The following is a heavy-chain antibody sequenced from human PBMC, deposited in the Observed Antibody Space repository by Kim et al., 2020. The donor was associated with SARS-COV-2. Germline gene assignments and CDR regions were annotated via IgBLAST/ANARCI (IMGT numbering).Heavy chain of an antibody. J-gene: IGHJ4*02. D-gene: IGHD5-18*01. Sequence: GGSLRLSCAASGFTFSSYAMHWVRQAPGKGLEWVAVISYDGSNKYYADSVKGRFTISRDNSKNTLYLQMNSLRAEDTAVYYCARDPPIIARLYSYGTDYWGQGTLVTVSS. CDR2: ISYDGSNK. CDR3: ARDPPIIARLYSYGTDY. V-gene: IGHV3-30-3*01. CDR1: GFTFSSYA.